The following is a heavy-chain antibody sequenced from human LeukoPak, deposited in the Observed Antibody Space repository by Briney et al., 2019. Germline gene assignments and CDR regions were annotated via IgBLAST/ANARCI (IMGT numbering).Heavy chain of an antibody. CDR3: ARILDYSWYFDL. Sequence: SETLSLTCTVSGGSISSTSHYWGWIRQPPGKGLEWIGAIYYSGSTYYNPSLKSRVTISVDTTKNQFSLKLTSVTAADTAVYSCARILDYSWYFDLWGRGTLVTVSS. CDR2: IYYSGST. D-gene: IGHD1-26*01. V-gene: IGHV4-39*01. J-gene: IGHJ2*01. CDR1: GGSISSTSHY.